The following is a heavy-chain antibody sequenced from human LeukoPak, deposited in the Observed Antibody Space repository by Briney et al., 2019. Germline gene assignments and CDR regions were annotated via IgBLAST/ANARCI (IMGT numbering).Heavy chain of an antibody. CDR3: ARDPGDY. CDR2: ISSSSSAI. Sequence: GGSLRLSCAASGFTFSTYTMNWVRQAPGKGLEWVSYISSSSSAIFYADSVKGRSTISRDNAKNSLYLQMNSLRDEDTAVYFCARDPGDYWGQGTLVTVSS. V-gene: IGHV3-48*02. J-gene: IGHJ4*02. CDR1: GFTFSTYT. D-gene: IGHD3-10*01.